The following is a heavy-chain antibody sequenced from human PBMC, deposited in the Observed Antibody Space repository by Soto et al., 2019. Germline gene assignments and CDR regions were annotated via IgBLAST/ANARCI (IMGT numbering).Heavy chain of an antibody. CDR2: ISDSGATT. CDR3: AREDTGSGALDY. J-gene: IGHJ4*02. D-gene: IGHD6-19*01. Sequence: EVQLLESGGGVVQPGGSLRLSCVASGFSFRDFAMSWVRQAPGKGLELVVGISDSGATTYYADSVRGRFTISRDNSRNKVFLQLNYLRAEDTASYSCAREDTGSGALDYWGQGTLVTVSS. V-gene: IGHV3-23*01. CDR1: GFSFRDFA.